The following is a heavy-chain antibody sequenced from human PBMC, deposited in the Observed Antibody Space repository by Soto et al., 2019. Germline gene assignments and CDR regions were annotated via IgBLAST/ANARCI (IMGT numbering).Heavy chain of an antibody. Sequence: SETLSLTCTVSGGSIRSSSYYYWAWIRQPPGKGLKWIGSINYSGSTYYNPSLKSQVTISVDTSKNQFSLKLSSVTAADTAVYYCARTPYYYDSSGYYVPDYYYYYGMDVWGQGPTVTVSS. CDR2: INYSGST. J-gene: IGHJ6*02. CDR1: GGSIRSSSYYY. V-gene: IGHV4-39*01. CDR3: ARTPYYYDSSGYYVPDYYYYYGMDV. D-gene: IGHD3-22*01.